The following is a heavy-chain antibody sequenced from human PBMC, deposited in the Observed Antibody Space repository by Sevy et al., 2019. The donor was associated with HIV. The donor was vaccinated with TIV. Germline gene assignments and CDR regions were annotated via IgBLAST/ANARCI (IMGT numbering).Heavy chain of an antibody. CDR3: AKDLLEYSSGWYPDY. V-gene: IGHV3-30*18. CDR1: GFTFSSYG. J-gene: IGHJ4*02. CDR2: ISYDGSNK. D-gene: IGHD6-19*01. Sequence: LSLTCAASGFTFSSYGMHWVRQAPGKGLEWVAVISYDGSNKYYADSVKGRFTISRDNSKNTLYLQMNSLRAEDTAVYYCAKDLLEYSSGWYPDYWGQGTLVTVSS.